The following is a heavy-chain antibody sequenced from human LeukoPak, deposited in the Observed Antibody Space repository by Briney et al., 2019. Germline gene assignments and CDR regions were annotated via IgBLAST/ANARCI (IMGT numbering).Heavy chain of an antibody. J-gene: IGHJ3*01. D-gene: IGHD2-21*02. V-gene: IGHV3-30*03. CDR2: ISDDGSNT. CDR1: GFTLSSFG. CDR3: ARDCGSDCSQAFDL. Sequence: PGGSLRLSCTASGFTLSSFGMHWVRQAPGKGLEWVAVISDDGSNTYYADSVKGRFTISRDNIKNSLYLQVNSLRVEDTAVYYCARDCGSDCSQAFDLWGQGTMVTVSS.